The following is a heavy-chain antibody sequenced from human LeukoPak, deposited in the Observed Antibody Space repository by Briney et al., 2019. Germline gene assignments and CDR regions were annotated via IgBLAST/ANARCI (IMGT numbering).Heavy chain of an antibody. CDR2: ISHGGST. CDR1: GGSITSGGYY. Sequence: PSETLSLTCTVSGGSITSGGYYWSWIRQPPGKDLEWIGYISHGGSTSYNPSVKSRVTISIDRSNNQFSLKLSSVTAADTAVYYCAREVVPAAPGYWGQGTLVTVSS. J-gene: IGHJ4*02. V-gene: IGHV4-30-2*01. D-gene: IGHD2-2*01. CDR3: AREVVPAAPGY.